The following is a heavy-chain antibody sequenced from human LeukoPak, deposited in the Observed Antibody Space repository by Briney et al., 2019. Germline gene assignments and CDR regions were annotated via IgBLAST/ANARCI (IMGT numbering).Heavy chain of an antibody. D-gene: IGHD5-18*01. CDR2: INPDGIAT. CDR1: GFTFSKYW. V-gene: IGHV3-74*01. J-gene: IGHJ5*02. Sequence: GGSLRLSCAASGFTFSKYWLHWVRQAPGKGLVWVSRINPDGIATTYADSVKGRFTISRDNAKNTLYLQMNSLRIEDTAVYYCAKIGRTASSPESDLWGQGTLVTASS. CDR3: AKIGRTASSPESDL.